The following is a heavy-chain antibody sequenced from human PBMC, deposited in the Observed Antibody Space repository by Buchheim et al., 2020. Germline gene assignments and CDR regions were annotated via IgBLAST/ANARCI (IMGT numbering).Heavy chain of an antibody. V-gene: IGHV4-30-4*01. CDR3: ARWAGLPVQLWLGAIPTPNWFDP. Sequence: QVQLQESGPGLVKPSQTLSLTCTVSGGSISSGDYYWSWIRQPPGKGLEWIGYIYYSGSTYYNPSLKSRVTISVDTSKNQFSLKLSSVTAADTAVYYCARWAGLPVQLWLGAIPTPNWFDPWGQGTL. CDR2: IYYSGST. J-gene: IGHJ5*02. D-gene: IGHD5-18*01. CDR1: GGSISSGDYY.